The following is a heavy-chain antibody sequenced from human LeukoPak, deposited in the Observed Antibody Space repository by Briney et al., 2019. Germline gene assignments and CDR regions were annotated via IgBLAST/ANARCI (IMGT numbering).Heavy chain of an antibody. CDR1: GFIVSNNF. CDR3: ARVVVIQGISRAFDI. CDR2: LYSGGNT. J-gene: IGHJ3*02. V-gene: IGHV3-53*01. Sequence: QPGGSLRLSCGASGFIVSNNFMTWVRQAPGEGLEWVSVLYSGGNTYYADSVKGRFTISRDNSKNTLYLQMNSLRGDDTAVYYCARVVVIQGISRAFDIWGQGTVVTVSS. D-gene: IGHD2-21*01.